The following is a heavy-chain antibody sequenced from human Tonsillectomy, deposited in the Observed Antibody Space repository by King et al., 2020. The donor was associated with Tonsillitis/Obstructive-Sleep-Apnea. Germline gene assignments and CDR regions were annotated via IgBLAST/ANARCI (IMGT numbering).Heavy chain of an antibody. CDR1: GYTFTSYW. CDR2: IYPGDSDT. V-gene: IGHV5-51*01. D-gene: IGHD2-2*01. J-gene: IGHJ4*02. Sequence: QLVQSGAEVKKPGESLKISCTGSGYTFTSYWIAWVRQMPGKGLEYMGLIYPGDSDTRYNPSFQGQFTLSVDKSISAAYLQWSSLKASDTAMYYCARQGRHCSGSNCFLDYYFDSWGQGTQVTVSS. CDR3: ARQGRHCSGSNCFLDYYFDS.